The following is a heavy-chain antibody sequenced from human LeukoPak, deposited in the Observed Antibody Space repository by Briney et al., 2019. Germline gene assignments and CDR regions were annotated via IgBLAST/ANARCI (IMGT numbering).Heavy chain of an antibody. J-gene: IGHJ4*02. CDR3: ARHLGYSPLDY. V-gene: IGHV4-39*01. D-gene: IGHD1-26*01. CDR1: GASISSRGYF. CDR2: IYYSGNT. Sequence: SETLSLTCAVSGASISSRGYFWGWIRLPPGKGLGWIGSIYYSGNTYYNPSLKSRVTISIDTSKNQFSLNLSSVTAADTAVYYCARHLGYSPLDYWGQGTLVTVSS.